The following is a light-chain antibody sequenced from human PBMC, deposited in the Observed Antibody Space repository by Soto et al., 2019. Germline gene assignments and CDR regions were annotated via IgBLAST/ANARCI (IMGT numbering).Light chain of an antibody. J-gene: IGKJ2*01. CDR2: GAS. CDR1: QSVSNNY. V-gene: IGKV3-20*01. CDR3: HQYDGAPHT. Sequence: EIVLTQSPGTLSSSPGERATLSCRASQSVSNNYLAWSQQKPGQAPSLLIFGASISATGIPDRFSGSGSGTDFTITISRLEPEDFAVFYCHQYDGAPHTFAQGNKLEIK.